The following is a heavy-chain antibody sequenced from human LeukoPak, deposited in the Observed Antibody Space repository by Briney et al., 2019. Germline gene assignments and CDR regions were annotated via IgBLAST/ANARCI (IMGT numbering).Heavy chain of an antibody. J-gene: IGHJ3*02. CDR1: GGSIGSYY. CDR2: IYTSGST. Sequence: SETLSLTCTVSGGSIGSYYWSWIRQPAGKGLEWIGRIYTSGSTNYNPSLKSRVTMSVDTSKNQFSLNLSSVTAADTAVYYCARDSYSSGWHSAFDIWGQGTMVTVSS. D-gene: IGHD6-19*01. V-gene: IGHV4-4*07. CDR3: ARDSYSSGWHSAFDI.